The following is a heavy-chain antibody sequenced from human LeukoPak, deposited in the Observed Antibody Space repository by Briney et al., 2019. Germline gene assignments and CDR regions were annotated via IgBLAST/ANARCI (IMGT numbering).Heavy chain of an antibody. CDR1: GGSISSSSYY. CDR3: ASPNGYYYGSGILNWFDP. Sequence: PSETLSLTCTVSGGSISSSSYYWGWIRQPPGKGLEWIGSIYYSGSTYYNPSLKSRVTISVDTSKNQFSLKLSSVTAADTAVYYCASPNGYYYGSGILNWFDPWGQGTLVTVSS. V-gene: IGHV4-39*01. CDR2: IYYSGST. D-gene: IGHD3-10*01. J-gene: IGHJ5*02.